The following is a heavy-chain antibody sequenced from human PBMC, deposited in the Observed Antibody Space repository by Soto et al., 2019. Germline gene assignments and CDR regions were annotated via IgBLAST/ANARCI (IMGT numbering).Heavy chain of an antibody. CDR1: GFIFSNYG. D-gene: IGHD6-13*01. J-gene: IGHJ4*02. CDR3: ARGEGPSGVAAVGFDY. V-gene: IGHV3-33*01. CDR2: IWNDGSNK. Sequence: QVQMVESGGGVVQPGRSLRLSCAASGFIFSNYGMHWVRQAPGKGLEWVALIWNDGSNKNYADSVKGRFTISRDNSKNTLYLEMNSLRAEDTAVYYCARGEGPSGVAAVGFDYWGQGTLVTVSS.